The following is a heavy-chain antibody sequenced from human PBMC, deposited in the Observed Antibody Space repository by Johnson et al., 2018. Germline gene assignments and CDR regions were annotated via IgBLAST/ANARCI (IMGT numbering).Heavy chain of an antibody. CDR2: MNPNSGNT. J-gene: IGHJ6*03. V-gene: IGHV1-8*02. Sequence: QVQLVESGAEVKKPGASVKVSCKASGYTFTSYYMHWVRQAPGQGLEWMGWMNPNSGNTGYAQKFQGRVTMTRNTSISTAYMELSSLRSEDTAVYYCARGPTIVVVPAAIRYYYYYMDVWGKGTTVTVS. CDR1: GYTFTSYY. CDR3: ARGPTIVVVPAAIRYYYYYMDV. D-gene: IGHD2-2*01.